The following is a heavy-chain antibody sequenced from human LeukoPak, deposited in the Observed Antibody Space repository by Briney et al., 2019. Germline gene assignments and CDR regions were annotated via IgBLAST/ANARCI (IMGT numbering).Heavy chain of an antibody. CDR3: VRSRDGYNRGSFDY. Sequence: PSETLSLTCTVSGGSISSSSYYWGWIRQPPGKGLEWIGSIYYRGSTYYNPSLKSRVTISVDTSKNQFSLKLSSVTAADTAVYYCVRSRDGYNRGSFDYWGQGTLVTVSS. J-gene: IGHJ4*02. D-gene: IGHD5-24*01. CDR2: IYYRGST. CDR1: GGSISSSSYY. V-gene: IGHV4-39*01.